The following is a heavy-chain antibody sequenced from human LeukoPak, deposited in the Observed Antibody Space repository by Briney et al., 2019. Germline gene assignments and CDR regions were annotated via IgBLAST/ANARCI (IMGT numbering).Heavy chain of an antibody. CDR3: ASGGEQQLASLFGMDV. Sequence: ASVKVSCKASGGTFSSYAISWVRQAPGQGLEWMGGIIPIFGTGNYAQKFQGRVTITADESTSTAYMELSSLRSEDTAVYYCASGGEQQLASLFGMDVWGQGTTVTVSS. D-gene: IGHD6-13*01. CDR1: GGTFSSYA. CDR2: IIPIFGTG. J-gene: IGHJ6*02. V-gene: IGHV1-69*13.